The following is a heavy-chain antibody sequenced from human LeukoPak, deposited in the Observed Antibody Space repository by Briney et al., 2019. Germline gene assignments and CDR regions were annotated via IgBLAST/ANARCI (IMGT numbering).Heavy chain of an antibody. CDR1: GGSISSYY. D-gene: IGHD2-2*01. CDR2: IYYSGST. V-gene: IGHV4-59*01. J-gene: IGHJ4*02. Sequence: PSETLSLTCTVSGGSISSYYWSWIRQPPGKGLEWIGYIYYSGSTNYNPSLKSRVTISVDTSKNQFSLKLSSVTAADTAVYYCARSFVVVPNFDYWGQGTLVTVSS. CDR3: ARSFVVVPNFDY.